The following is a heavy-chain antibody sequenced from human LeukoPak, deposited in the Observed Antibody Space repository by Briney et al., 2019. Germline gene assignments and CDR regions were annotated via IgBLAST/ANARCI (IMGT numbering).Heavy chain of an antibody. Sequence: KPSETLSLTCAVYGGSFSGYYWSWIRQPPGKGLEWIGEINHSGSANYNPSLKSRVTISVDTSKNQFSLKLSSVTAADTAVYYCARYPRPRSSTSSGAWDYWGQGTLVTVSS. CDR3: ARYPRPRSSTSSGAWDY. CDR1: GGSFSGYY. J-gene: IGHJ4*02. D-gene: IGHD2-2*01. CDR2: INHSGSA. V-gene: IGHV4-34*01.